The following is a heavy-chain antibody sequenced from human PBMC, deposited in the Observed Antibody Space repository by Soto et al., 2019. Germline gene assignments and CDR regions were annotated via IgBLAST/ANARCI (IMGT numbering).Heavy chain of an antibody. V-gene: IGHV4-30-2*01. Sequence: QLQLQESGSGLVKPSQTLSLTFAVSGGSISSGGYSWSWIRQPPGTGLAWIGYISHSGSTYYNPPLKSRGTISVDRSKNQCSLKLSSVTAADTAVYYCAGGPGVARNYWGRGTLVTVSS. D-gene: IGHD5-12*01. CDR3: AGGPGVARNY. CDR2: ISHSGST. CDR1: GGSISSGGYS. J-gene: IGHJ4*02.